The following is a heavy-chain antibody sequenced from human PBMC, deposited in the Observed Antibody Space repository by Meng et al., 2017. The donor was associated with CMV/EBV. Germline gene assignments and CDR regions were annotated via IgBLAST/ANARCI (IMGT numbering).Heavy chain of an antibody. V-gene: IGHV3-30-3*01. CDR1: GFTFSSYA. CDR2: ISYDGSNK. Sequence: GESLKISCAASGFTFSSYAMHWVRQAPGKGLEWVAVISYDGSNKYYADSVKGRFTISRDNSKNTLYLQMNSLRAEDTAVYYCARDPYDFWSGYYHYGMDVWGQGTTVTVSS. D-gene: IGHD3-3*01. J-gene: IGHJ6*02. CDR3: ARDPYDFWSGYYHYGMDV.